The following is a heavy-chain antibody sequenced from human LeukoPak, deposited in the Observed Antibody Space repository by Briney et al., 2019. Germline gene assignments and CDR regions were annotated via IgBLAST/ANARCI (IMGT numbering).Heavy chain of an antibody. CDR1: GYSFTSYW. D-gene: IGHD6-19*01. CDR3: ARHIPAYSSGWYYFDY. V-gene: IGHV5-51*01. J-gene: IGHJ4*02. Sequence: GESLKISRKGSGYSFTSYWIGWVRQMPGKGLEWMGIIYPGDSDTRYSPSFQGQVTISADKSISTAYLQWSSLKASDTAMYYCARHIPAYSSGWYYFDYWGQGTLVTASS. CDR2: IYPGDSDT.